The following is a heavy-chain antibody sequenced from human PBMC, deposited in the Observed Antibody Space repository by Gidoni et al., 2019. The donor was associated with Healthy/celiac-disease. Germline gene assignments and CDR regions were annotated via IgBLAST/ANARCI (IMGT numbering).Heavy chain of an antibody. D-gene: IGHD6-19*01. CDR1: GYTVTSYA. J-gene: IGHJ4*02. CDR3: AGGDSSGCDY. CDR2: INAGNGNT. Sequence: QVQLVQSGAEVKKPGASVKVSCKASGYTVTSYAMHWVRQAPGRRLEWMGWINAGNGNTQYSQNFQGSVTITRDTSASTAYMELSSLRSEDSAVYYCAGGDSSGCDYWGQGTLVTVSS. V-gene: IGHV1-3*01.